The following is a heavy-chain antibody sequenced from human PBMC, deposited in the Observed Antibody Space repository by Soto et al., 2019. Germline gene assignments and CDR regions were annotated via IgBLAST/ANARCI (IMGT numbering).Heavy chain of an antibody. Sequence: QVHLVQSGAEVKKPGASVKVSCQASGYAFTTYGITWVRQAPGQGLEWMGWISAHNGNTKYAQKLQGRVTVTRDTPKSTAYRELRSLRSDDTYVYYCARGSYGDYWGQGALVTVSS. CDR3: ARGSYGDY. V-gene: IGHV1-18*01. D-gene: IGHD3-16*01. J-gene: IGHJ4*02. CDR2: ISAHNGNT. CDR1: GYAFTTYG.